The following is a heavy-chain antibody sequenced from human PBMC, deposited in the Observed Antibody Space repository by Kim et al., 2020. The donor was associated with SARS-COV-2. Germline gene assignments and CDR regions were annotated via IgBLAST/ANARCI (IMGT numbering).Heavy chain of an antibody. D-gene: IGHD6-19*01. J-gene: IGHJ6*02. V-gene: IGHV3-9*01. Sequence: AGNGKGRFTHTRDTAKNSLYLQMNSLRAEDTALYYCAKDIAVAGDYYGMDVWGQGTTVTVSS. CDR3: AKDIAVAGDYYGMDV.